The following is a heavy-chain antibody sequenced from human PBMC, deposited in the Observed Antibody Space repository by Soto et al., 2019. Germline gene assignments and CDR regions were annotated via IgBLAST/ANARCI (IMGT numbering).Heavy chain of an antibody. J-gene: IGHJ4*02. D-gene: IGHD2-21*02. CDR1: GFIFSDSA. V-gene: IGHV3-73*01. Sequence: GGSLRLSCAVSGFIFSDSAIHWVRQAPGKGLEWVGRIRSKDNGYTTGYAASVEGRFTISRDDSKNTAYLQMNSLKTEDTAIYYCNRRAGGDWGVYWGQGSLVTVSS. CDR2: IRSKDNGYTT. CDR3: NRRAGGDWGVY.